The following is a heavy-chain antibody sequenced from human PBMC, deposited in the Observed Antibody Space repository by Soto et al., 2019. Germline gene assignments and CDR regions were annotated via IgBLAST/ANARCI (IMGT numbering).Heavy chain of an antibody. Sequence: EVQLVESGGGLVQPGGSLRLSCAASGFTFSSYWMHWVRQAPGKGLVWVSRINSDGSSTSYADSVKGRFTISRDNAKNTLYLQMNIMRDEDTAVYYCARGLTTVTTRPYYYYGMDVWGQGTTVTVSS. CDR3: ARGLTTVTTRPYYYYGMDV. D-gene: IGHD4-17*01. J-gene: IGHJ6*02. V-gene: IGHV3-74*01. CDR2: INSDGSST. CDR1: GFTFSSYW.